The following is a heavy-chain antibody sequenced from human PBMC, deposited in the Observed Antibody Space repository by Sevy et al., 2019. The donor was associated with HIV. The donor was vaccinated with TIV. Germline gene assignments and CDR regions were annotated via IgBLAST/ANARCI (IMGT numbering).Heavy chain of an antibody. V-gene: IGHV3-15*01. J-gene: IGHJ3*02. D-gene: IGHD2-15*01. CDR3: TTQDIVVVVAAAYAFDI. CDR2: IKSKTDGGTT. Sequence: GGSLRLSCAASGFTFSNAWMSWVRQAPGKGLEWVGRIKSKTDGGTTNYAAPGKGRFTISRDDSKNTLYLQMNSLKTEDTAVYYCTTQDIVVVVAAAYAFDIWGQGTMVTVSS. CDR1: GFTFSNAW.